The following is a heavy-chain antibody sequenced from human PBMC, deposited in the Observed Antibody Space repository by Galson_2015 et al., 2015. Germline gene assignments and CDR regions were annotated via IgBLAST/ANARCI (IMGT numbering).Heavy chain of an antibody. CDR3: ARDGGAGTPFDY. V-gene: IGHV3-74*01. CDR1: GFTFSDYW. CDR2: ITTDVTNT. D-gene: IGHD6-19*01. J-gene: IGHJ4*02. Sequence: SLRLSCAASGFTFSDYWIHWVRQPPGKGLVWVSRITTDVTNTAFADFVKGRFILSRDNAKSTVYLQMNSLRAEDTAVYYCARDGGAGTPFDYWGQGTLVTVSS.